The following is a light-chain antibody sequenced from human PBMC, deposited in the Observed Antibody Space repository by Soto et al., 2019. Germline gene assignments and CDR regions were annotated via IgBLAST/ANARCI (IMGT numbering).Light chain of an antibody. J-gene: IGKJ4*01. CDR2: AAS. CDR3: QQSYSTPLT. V-gene: IGKV1-39*01. Sequence: DIQMTQSPSSLSASVGDRVTITCRASQSVSNYLNWYQQKPGKAPKLLMYAASTLQSGVPSRFSGSGSVTDFTLTISSLQPEDFATYYCQQSYSTPLTFGGGSKVEIK. CDR1: QSVSNY.